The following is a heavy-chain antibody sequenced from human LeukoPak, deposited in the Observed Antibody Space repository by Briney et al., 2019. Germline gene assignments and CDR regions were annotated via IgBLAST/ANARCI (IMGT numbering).Heavy chain of an antibody. CDR2: IYTSGST. V-gene: IGHV4-61*02. CDR1: GGSISSGSYY. CDR3: ARGGNWFDP. Sequence: SETLSLTCTVSGGSISSGSYYWSWIRQPAGKGLEWIGRIYTSGSTNYNPSLKSRVTMSVDTSKNQFSLNLSSVTAADTAVYYCARGGNWFDPWGQGTLVTVSS. D-gene: IGHD1-26*01. J-gene: IGHJ5*02.